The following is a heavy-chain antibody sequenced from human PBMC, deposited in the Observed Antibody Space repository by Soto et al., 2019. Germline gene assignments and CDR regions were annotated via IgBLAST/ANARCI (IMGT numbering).Heavy chain of an antibody. CDR1: GFTFSSYA. D-gene: IGHD3-3*01. V-gene: IGHV3-23*01. CDR2: ISGSGGST. J-gene: IGHJ5*02. Sequence: LRLSCAASGFTFSSYAMSWVRQAPGKGLEWVSAISGSGGSTYYADSVKGRFTISRDNSKNTLYLQMNSLRAEDTAVYYCAKDLVTIFGVVNDWFDPWGQGTLVTVSS. CDR3: AKDLVTIFGVVNDWFDP.